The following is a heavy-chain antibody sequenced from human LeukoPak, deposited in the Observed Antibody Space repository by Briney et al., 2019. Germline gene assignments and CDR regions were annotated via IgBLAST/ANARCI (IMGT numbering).Heavy chain of an antibody. J-gene: IGHJ4*02. Sequence: GGSLRLSCAASGFTVSSNYMSWVRQAPGKGLVWVSVIYSGGSTYYADSVKGRFTISRDNSKNTLYLQMNSLRAEDTAVYYCAREKYDSNGYFDYWGQGTLVTVSS. CDR3: AREKYDSNGYFDY. CDR1: GFTVSSNY. V-gene: IGHV3-66*01. D-gene: IGHD3-22*01. CDR2: IYSGGST.